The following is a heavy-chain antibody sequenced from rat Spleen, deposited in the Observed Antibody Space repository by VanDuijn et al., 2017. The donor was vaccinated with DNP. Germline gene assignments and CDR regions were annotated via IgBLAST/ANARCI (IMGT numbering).Heavy chain of an antibody. V-gene: IGHV5-58*01. CDR1: GFTFRNYW. Sequence: EVQLVETGGGLVQPGRSLKLSCVASGFTFRNYWMYWTRQVPGKGLEWIASINTDGGRTYYADSVKGRFTISRDNSKSTLYLQVDSLRSEDTATYYCATLMYATDYYYFYYWGQGVMVTVSS. CDR3: ATLMYATDYYYFYY. D-gene: IGHD1-6*01. CDR2: INTDGGRT. J-gene: IGHJ2*01.